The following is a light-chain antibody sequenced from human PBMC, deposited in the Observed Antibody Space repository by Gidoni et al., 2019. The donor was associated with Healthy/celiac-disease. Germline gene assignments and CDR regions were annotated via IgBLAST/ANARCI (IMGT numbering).Light chain of an antibody. CDR3: QHYGSSPPEVT. Sequence: EIVLTQSPGTLSLSPGERATLSCRASQSVSSNYLAWYQQKPGQSPRLLIYATSSRATGIPDRVSGSGSGTDFTLTITRLEPEDFAVYYCQHYGSSPPEVTFGGGTKVEIK. J-gene: IGKJ4*01. CDR1: QSVSSNY. V-gene: IGKV3-20*01. CDR2: ATS.